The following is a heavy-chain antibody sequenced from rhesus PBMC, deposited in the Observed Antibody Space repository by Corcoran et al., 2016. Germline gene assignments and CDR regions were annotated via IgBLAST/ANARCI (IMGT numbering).Heavy chain of an antibody. CDR1: GGSTSGGYG. Sequence: QVQLQESGPGLLKPSDTLSLTCAVSGGSTSGGYGWGWIRQPPGKGLEWIGSLSSRNGNPYYNPSLPRRVTISTDTSQNQFSLKLSSVTAADTAVYYCARGVTTVAATYWYFDIWGPGTPITISS. D-gene: IGHD4-29*01. CDR3: ARGVTTVAATYWYFDI. CDR2: LSSRNGNP. J-gene: IGHJ2*01. V-gene: IGHV4S7*01.